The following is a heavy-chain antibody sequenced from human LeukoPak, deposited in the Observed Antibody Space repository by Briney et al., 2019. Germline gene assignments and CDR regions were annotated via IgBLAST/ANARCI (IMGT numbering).Heavy chain of an antibody. CDR2: IYYSGST. CDR1: GGSISSGDYY. Sequence: SETLSLTCTVSGGSISSGDYYWSWIRQHPGKGLEWIGYIYYSGSTYYNPSLKSRVTISVDTSKNQFSLKLSSVTAADTAVYYCARVAYGSGSYIDYWGQGTLVTVSS. J-gene: IGHJ4*02. D-gene: IGHD3-10*01. CDR3: ARVAYGSGSYIDY. V-gene: IGHV4-31*03.